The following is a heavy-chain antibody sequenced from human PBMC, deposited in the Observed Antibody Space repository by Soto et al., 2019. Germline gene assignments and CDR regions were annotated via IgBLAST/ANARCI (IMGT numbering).Heavy chain of an antibody. Sequence: PGGSLRLTCAASGFTITGYDMTWVRQAPGQGLEYISGISSSGGTTYYPDSMRGRFTISRDNSKNIVYLQVNILRAEDTAVYYCARRGAYFFDFWGQGTLVTVSS. J-gene: IGHJ4*02. D-gene: IGHD1-26*01. CDR2: ISSSGGTT. CDR3: ARRGAYFFDF. V-gene: IGHV3-23*01. CDR1: GFTITGYD.